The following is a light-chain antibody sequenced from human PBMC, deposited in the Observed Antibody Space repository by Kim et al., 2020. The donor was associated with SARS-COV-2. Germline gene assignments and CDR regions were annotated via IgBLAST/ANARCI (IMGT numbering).Light chain of an antibody. Sequence: SPGERATLSCRASQSVSSNLAWYQQKPGQAPRLLIYHASTRATGIPARFSGSGSGTEFTLTISSLQSEDFAVYFCQKYNDWPPLTFGGGTKVDIK. CDR2: HAS. CDR3: QKYNDWPPLT. V-gene: IGKV3D-15*01. J-gene: IGKJ4*01. CDR1: QSVSSN.